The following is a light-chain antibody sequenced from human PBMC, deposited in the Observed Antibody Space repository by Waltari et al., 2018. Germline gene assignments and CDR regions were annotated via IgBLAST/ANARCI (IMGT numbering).Light chain of an antibody. CDR1: TSNTGAGYD. J-gene: IGLJ3*02. V-gene: IGLV1-40*01. CDR3: QSYDKILSAWV. CDR2: AKT. Sequence: QSVLTQPPSVSGAPGQRVTVSCTGSTSNTGAGYDVQWYQQFPGRAPRLVIYAKTYRPSGVPDRFSATKSGSSASLAITGLQAEDEADYYCQSYDKILSAWVFGGGTKVTV.